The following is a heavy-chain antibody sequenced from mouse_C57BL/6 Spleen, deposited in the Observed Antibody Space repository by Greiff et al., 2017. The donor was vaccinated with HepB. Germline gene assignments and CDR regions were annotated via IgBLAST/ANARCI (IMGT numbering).Heavy chain of an antibody. CDR1: GFNIKDDY. D-gene: IGHD1-1*01. CDR2: IDPENGDT. CDR3: TTDTTVVAGDY. Sequence: EVQLQQSGAELVRPGASVKLSCTASGFNIKDDYMHWVKQRPEQGLEWIGWIDPENGDTEYASKFQGKATITADTSSNTAYLQLSSLTSEDTAVYYWTTDTTVVAGDYWGQGTTLTVSS. J-gene: IGHJ2*01. V-gene: IGHV14-4*01.